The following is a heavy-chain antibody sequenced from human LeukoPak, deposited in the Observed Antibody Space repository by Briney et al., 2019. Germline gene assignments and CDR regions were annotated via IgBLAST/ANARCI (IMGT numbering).Heavy chain of an antibody. V-gene: IGHV3-15*01. J-gene: IGHJ4*02. Sequence: PGGSLRLSCVASGFTINDVWMTWVRQAPGKGLEWVGRIRSRSDGGTTDYAAPVKGRFTISRDDSKNALYLQMNSLKTEDTAVYYCSTELRWESPLPNSWGQGTLVTVSS. CDR3: STELRWESPLPNS. D-gene: IGHD4-23*01. CDR2: IRSRSDGGTT. CDR1: GFTINDVW.